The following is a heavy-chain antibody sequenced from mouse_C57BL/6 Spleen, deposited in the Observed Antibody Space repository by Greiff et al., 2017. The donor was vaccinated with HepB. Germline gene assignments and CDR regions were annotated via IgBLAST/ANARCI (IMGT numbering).Heavy chain of an antibody. Sequence: VQLQQSGAELVRPGTSVKVSCKASGYAFTNYLIEWVKQRPGQGLEWIGVINPGSGGTNYNEKFKGKATVTADKSSSTTYMQLSSLTSEDSAVFFCATRPYYRSIEPPFDYWGQGTTLTVSS. J-gene: IGHJ2*01. V-gene: IGHV1-54*01. CDR3: ATRPYYRSIEPPFDY. D-gene: IGHD1-1*01. CDR2: INPGSGGT. CDR1: GYAFTNYL.